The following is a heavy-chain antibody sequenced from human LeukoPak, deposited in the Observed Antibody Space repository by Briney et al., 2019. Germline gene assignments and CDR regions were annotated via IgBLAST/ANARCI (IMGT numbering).Heavy chain of an antibody. Sequence: GGSLRLSCAASGFTFSSYAMSWVRQAPGKGLEWHSAISGSGGSTYYADSVKGRFTISRDNSKNTLYLQMNSLRAEDTAVYYCAKDRGRDGYNEYWGQGTLVTVSS. D-gene: IGHD5-24*01. J-gene: IGHJ4*02. CDR1: GFTFSSYA. CDR2: ISGSGGST. CDR3: AKDRGRDGYNEY. V-gene: IGHV3-23*01.